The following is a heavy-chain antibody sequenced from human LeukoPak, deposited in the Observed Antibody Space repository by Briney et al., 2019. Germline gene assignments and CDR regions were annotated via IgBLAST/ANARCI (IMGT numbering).Heavy chain of an antibody. V-gene: IGHV1-8*01. CDR1: GFTFTSHD. D-gene: IGHD6-25*01. J-gene: IGHJ6*02. Sequence: ASVKVSCKASGFTFTSHDYNWVRQATGQGLEWMGWMNPNSGNTGYAQKFQGRVTMTRDTSISTAYMELSSLSSEDTAVYYCAAAGSPLYGMDVWGQGTTVTVSS. CDR3: AAAGSPLYGMDV. CDR2: MNPNSGNT.